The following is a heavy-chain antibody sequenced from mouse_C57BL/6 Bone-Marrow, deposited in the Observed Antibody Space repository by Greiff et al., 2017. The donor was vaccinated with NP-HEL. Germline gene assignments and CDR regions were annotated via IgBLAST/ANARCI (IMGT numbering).Heavy chain of an antibody. V-gene: IGHV5-4*01. CDR3: ARGYYGSSSYFDY. Sequence: VQLVESGGGLVKPGGSLKLSCAASGFTFSSYAMSWVRQTPEKRLEWVATISDGGSYTYYPDNVKGRFTISRDNAKNNLYLQMSHLKSEDTAMYYCARGYYGSSSYFDYWGQGTTLTVSS. CDR2: ISDGGSYT. D-gene: IGHD1-1*01. CDR1: GFTFSSYA. J-gene: IGHJ2*01.